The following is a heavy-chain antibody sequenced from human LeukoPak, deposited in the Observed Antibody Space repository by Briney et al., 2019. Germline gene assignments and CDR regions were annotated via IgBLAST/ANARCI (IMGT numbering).Heavy chain of an antibody. J-gene: IGHJ4*02. D-gene: IGHD2-2*02. CDR2: ISLTTDFI. CDR1: GFTFSSYE. V-gene: IGHV3-48*03. CDR3: AKDRSGMAYHFDF. Sequence: PGGSLRLSCAASGFTFSSYEMNWVRQAPGKGLEWLSYISLTTDFIYYSDSVKGRFTISRDNAKNSLYLQMNSLRAEDTAVYYCAKDRSGMAYHFDFWGRGTLVTVSS.